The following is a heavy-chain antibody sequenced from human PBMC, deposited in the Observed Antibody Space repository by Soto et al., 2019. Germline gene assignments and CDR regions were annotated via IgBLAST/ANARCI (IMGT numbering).Heavy chain of an antibody. J-gene: IGHJ6*02. D-gene: IGHD6-13*01. CDR1: GFTFSDYY. V-gene: IGHV3-11*06. CDR2: ISSSSSYT. Sequence: GGSLRLSCAASGFTFSDYYMSWIRQAPGKGLEWVSYISSSSSYTNYADSVKGRFTISRDNAKNSLYLQMNSLRAEDTAVYYCARDQAAYYGMDVWGQGTTVTVSS. CDR3: ARDQAAYYGMDV.